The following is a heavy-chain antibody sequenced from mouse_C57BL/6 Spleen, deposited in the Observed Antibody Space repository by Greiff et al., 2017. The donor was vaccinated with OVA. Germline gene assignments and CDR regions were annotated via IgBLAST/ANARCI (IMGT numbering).Heavy chain of an antibody. CDR2: IYPGDGDT. CDR3: AREGEIYASSSYGGY. D-gene: IGHD1-1*01. J-gene: IGHJ2*01. Sequence: VQLQQSGPELVKPGASVKISCKASGYAFSSSWMNWVKQRPGKGLEWIGRIYPGDGDTNYNGKFKGKATLTADKPSSTAYMQLSSLTSEDSAVYFCAREGEIYASSSYGGYWGQGTTLTVAS. V-gene: IGHV1-82*01. CDR1: GYAFSSSW.